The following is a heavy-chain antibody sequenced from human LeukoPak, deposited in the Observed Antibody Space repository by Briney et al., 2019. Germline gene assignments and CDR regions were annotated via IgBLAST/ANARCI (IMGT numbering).Heavy chain of an antibody. Sequence: GGSLRLSCVGSGITFCGFELRWVREAPGKGVGWVSYISDDGSTKTSGDSVEGRFTISRDNAENTLSLQMNSLGHEYTGFYYCSRRFRDWGRGILVTVSS. CDR1: GITFCGFE. V-gene: IGHV3-48*03. CDR3: SRRFRD. CDR2: ISDDGSTK. J-gene: IGHJ4*02.